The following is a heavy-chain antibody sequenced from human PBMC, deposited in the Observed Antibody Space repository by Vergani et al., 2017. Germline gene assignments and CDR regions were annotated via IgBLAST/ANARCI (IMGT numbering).Heavy chain of an antibody. CDR1: GYTFTSYG. V-gene: IGHV1-18*01. Sequence: QVQLVQSGSELKKPGASVKVSCKASGYTFTSYGISWVRQAPGQGLEWMGWISAYNGNTNYAQKLQGRVTMTTDTSTSTAYMELRSLRSDDTAVYYCARDRGFGELLHDGLPGDNWFDPWGQGTLVTVSS. CDR2: ISAYNGNT. CDR3: ARDRGFGELLHDGLPGDNWFDP. J-gene: IGHJ5*02. D-gene: IGHD3-10*01.